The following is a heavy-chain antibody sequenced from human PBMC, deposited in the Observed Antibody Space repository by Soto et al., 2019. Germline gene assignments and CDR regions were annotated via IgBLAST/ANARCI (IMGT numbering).Heavy chain of an antibody. Sequence: QVQLQQWGAGLLKPSETLSLTCTVYGASFAGYYWTWLRQSPGKWLEWIGEVSHSGIAKYNPSLGSRVTISLDTSNNQFSLDLTSVTAADTAVYYCARYGGTSIWYFDIWGRGTLVSVSS. V-gene: IGHV4-34*01. J-gene: IGHJ2*01. CDR3: ARYGGTSIWYFDI. CDR2: VSHSGIA. D-gene: IGHD2-15*01. CDR1: GASFAGYY.